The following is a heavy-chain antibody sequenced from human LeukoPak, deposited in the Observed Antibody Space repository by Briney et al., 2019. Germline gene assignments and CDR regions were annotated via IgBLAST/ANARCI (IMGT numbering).Heavy chain of an antibody. CDR2: ISRNSGSI. Sequence: GGSLRLSCTAPGFTFDDYAMHWVRQAPGKGLEWVSAISRNSGSIDYADSVKGRFTISRDNAKNSLYLQMNSLRAEDTALYFCAKSGGNFDWLLGGYFDYWGQGTLVIVSS. CDR1: GFTFDDYA. D-gene: IGHD3-9*01. CDR3: AKSGGNFDWLLGGYFDY. V-gene: IGHV3-9*01. J-gene: IGHJ4*02.